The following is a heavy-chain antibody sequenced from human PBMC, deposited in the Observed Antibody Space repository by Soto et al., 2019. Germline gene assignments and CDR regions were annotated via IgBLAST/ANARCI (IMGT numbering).Heavy chain of an antibody. CDR3: AGGIAARPLGY. J-gene: IGHJ4*02. CDR2: IYHSGST. Sequence: QLQLQESGSGLVKPSQTLSLTCAVSGGSISSGGYSWSWIRQPPGKVLEWIGYIYHSGSTYYSPALKSRVTISVDRSKNQFSLKLSSVTAADTAVYYCAGGIAARPLGYWGQGTLVTVSS. D-gene: IGHD6-6*01. CDR1: GGSISSGGYS. V-gene: IGHV4-30-2*01.